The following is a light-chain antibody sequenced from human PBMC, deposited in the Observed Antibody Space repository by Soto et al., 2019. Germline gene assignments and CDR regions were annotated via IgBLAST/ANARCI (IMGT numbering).Light chain of an antibody. J-gene: IGKJ3*01. CDR2: GGA. V-gene: IGKV3-20*01. Sequence: EIVLTQSPATLSLSPGERATLSCRASQSVSSSLAWYQQKPGQTPRLLIYGGATRATHVPDRFSGSGSGTDFALTISGLEPEDSAVYYCQQYGGAPFTFGPGTKVDI. CDR3: QQYGGAPFT. CDR1: QSVSSS.